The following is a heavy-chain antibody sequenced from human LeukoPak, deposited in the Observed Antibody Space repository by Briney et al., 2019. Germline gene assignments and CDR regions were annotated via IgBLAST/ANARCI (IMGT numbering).Heavy chain of an antibody. Sequence: GGSLRLSCAATGFTFSIYSMNWVRQAPGKGLEWVSSISSSSSYIYYADSVKGRFTISRDNAKNSLYLQMNSLRAEDTAVYYCARVVAATPNFDYWGQGTLVTVSS. D-gene: IGHD2-15*01. CDR2: ISSSSSYI. J-gene: IGHJ4*02. V-gene: IGHV3-21*01. CDR1: GFTFSIYS. CDR3: ARVVAATPNFDY.